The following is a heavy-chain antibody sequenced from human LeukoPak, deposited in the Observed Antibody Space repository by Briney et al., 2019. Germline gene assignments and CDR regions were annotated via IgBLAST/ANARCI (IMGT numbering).Heavy chain of an antibody. Sequence: GGSLRLSCAASGFTFSDYYMSWIRQAPGKGLEWVSYISSSGSTIYYADSVKGRFTISRDNAKNSLYLQMNSLRAEDTAVYYCARDLRLLEWQHAFDIWGQGTMVTVSS. D-gene: IGHD3-3*01. J-gene: IGHJ3*02. CDR1: GFTFSDYY. CDR3: ARDLRLLEWQHAFDI. CDR2: ISSSGSTI. V-gene: IGHV3-11*01.